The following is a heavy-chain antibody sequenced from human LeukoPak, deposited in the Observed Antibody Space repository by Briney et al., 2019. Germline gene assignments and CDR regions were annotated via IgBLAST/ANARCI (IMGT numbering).Heavy chain of an antibody. D-gene: IGHD3-10*01. CDR1: GFTFSSYS. CDR2: ISSSSSYI. J-gene: IGHJ4*02. Sequence: PGGSLRLSCAASGFTFSSYSMNWVRQAPGKRLEWVSSISSSSSYIYYADSVKGRFTISRDNAKNTLYLQMNSLRAEDTAVYYCARGGLLWFGEFHFDYWGQGTLVTVSS. V-gene: IGHV3-21*01. CDR3: ARGGLLWFGEFHFDY.